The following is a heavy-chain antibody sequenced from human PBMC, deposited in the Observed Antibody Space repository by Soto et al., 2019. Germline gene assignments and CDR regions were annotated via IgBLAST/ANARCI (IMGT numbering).Heavy chain of an antibody. CDR1: GYTFTSYG. CDR2: ISAYNGNT. V-gene: IGHV1-18*01. CDR3: ARDDQQPGVRCHFDY. Sequence: QVQLVQSGAEVKKPGASVKVSCKASGYTFTSYGISWVRQAPGQGLEWMGWISAYNGNTNYAQKLQGRVTMTTDTSTSTAYMELRSLRSDDSAVYYCARDDQQPGVRCHFDYWGQGTLVTVSS. D-gene: IGHD6-13*01. J-gene: IGHJ4*02.